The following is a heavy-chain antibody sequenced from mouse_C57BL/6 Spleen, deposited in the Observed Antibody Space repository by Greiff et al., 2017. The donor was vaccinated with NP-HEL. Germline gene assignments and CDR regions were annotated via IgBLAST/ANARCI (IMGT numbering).Heavy chain of an antibody. CDR1: GYTFTDYY. Sequence: VQLQQSGPELVKPGASVKISCKASGYTFTDYYMNWVKQSHGKSLEWIGDINPNNGGTSYNQKFKGKATLTVDKSSSTAYMELSSLTSEDSAVYYCARFDGYDNWGQGTTLTVSS. J-gene: IGHJ2*01. V-gene: IGHV1-26*01. CDR3: ARFDGYDN. CDR2: INPNNGGT. D-gene: IGHD2-3*01.